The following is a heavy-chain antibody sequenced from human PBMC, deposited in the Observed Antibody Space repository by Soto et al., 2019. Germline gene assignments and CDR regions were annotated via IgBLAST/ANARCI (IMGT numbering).Heavy chain of an antibody. CDR1: GFTFSSYG. CDR3: ARVSRSNWNRNLYYMDV. J-gene: IGHJ6*03. V-gene: IGHV3-33*01. CDR2: IWYDGSNK. Sequence: GGSLRLSCAASGFTFSSYGMHWVRQAPGKGLEWVAVIWYDGSNKYYADSVKGRFTISRDNSKNTLYLQMNSLRAEDTAVYYCARVSRSNWNRNLYYMDVWGKGTTVTVSS. D-gene: IGHD1-20*01.